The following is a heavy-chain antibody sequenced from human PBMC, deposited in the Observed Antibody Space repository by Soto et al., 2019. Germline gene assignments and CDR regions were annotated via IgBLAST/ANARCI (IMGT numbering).Heavy chain of an antibody. CDR1: GGSISSYY. J-gene: IGHJ4*02. CDR3: ARHATWEFDD. Sequence: PSETLSLTCTVSGGSISSYYWSWIRQPPGKGLEWIGYIYYSGSTNYNPSLKSRVTISVDTSKNQFSLKLSSVTAADTAVYYCARHATWEFDDWGQGTLVTVSS. V-gene: IGHV4-59*08. CDR2: IYYSGST. D-gene: IGHD2-15*01.